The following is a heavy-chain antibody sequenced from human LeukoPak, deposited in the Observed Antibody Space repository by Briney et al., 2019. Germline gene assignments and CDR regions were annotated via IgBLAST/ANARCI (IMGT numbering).Heavy chain of an antibody. D-gene: IGHD3-22*01. CDR1: GFTFSDYY. CDR2: ISSSGSTI. V-gene: IGHV3-11*04. CDR3: ASNYAYYYDSSGYYTT. Sequence: GGSLRLSCAASGFTFSDYYMSWIRQAPGKGLEWVSYISSSGSTIYYADSVKGRSTISRDNAKNSLYLQMNSLRAEDTAVYYCASNYAYYYDSSGYYTTWGQGTLVTVSS. J-gene: IGHJ5*02.